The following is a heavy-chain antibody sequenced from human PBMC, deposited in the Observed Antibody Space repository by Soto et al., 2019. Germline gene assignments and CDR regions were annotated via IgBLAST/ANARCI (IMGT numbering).Heavy chain of an antibody. J-gene: IGHJ3*02. Sequence: GGSLRLSCAASGFTFSSYAMHWVRQAPGKGLEWVAVISYDGSNKYYADSVKGRFTISRDNSKNTLYLQMNSLRAEDTAVYYCAGDFDSSGYSDFDIWGQGTMVTVSS. CDR1: GFTFSSYA. V-gene: IGHV3-30-3*01. D-gene: IGHD3-22*01. CDR2: ISYDGSNK. CDR3: AGDFDSSGYSDFDI.